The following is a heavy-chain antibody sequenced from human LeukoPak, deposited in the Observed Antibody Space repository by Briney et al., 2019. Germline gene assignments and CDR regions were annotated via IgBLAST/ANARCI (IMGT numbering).Heavy chain of an antibody. Sequence: ASVKVSCKASPYTFDKYYIHWVRQAPGQGLEWMGVFNPSGRSTSYAQQFQGRVTVTRDTSTSTVYMDLSSLRSEDSAVYYCARDSLELQRRNWFDPWGQGTLVTVSS. CDR2: FNPSGRST. CDR3: ARDSLELQRRNWFDP. V-gene: IGHV1-46*02. J-gene: IGHJ5*02. CDR1: PYTFDKYY. D-gene: IGHD1-7*01.